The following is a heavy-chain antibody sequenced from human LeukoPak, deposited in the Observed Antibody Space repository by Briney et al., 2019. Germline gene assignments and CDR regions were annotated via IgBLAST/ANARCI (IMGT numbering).Heavy chain of an antibody. J-gene: IGHJ1*01. D-gene: IGHD3-9*01. CDR2: INPNRGGT. CDR1: ANTFTGYY. V-gene: IGHV1-2*02. CDR3: ARGLYYDILTGPEYFQH. Sequence: ASVTVSCKASANTFTGYYMHWVRQAPGQGLEWMGWINPNRGGTNYAQQFHGRVTMTRDTSISTAYMQLSRLRSDGTAVYYCARGLYYDILTGPEYFQHWGQGTLVTVSS.